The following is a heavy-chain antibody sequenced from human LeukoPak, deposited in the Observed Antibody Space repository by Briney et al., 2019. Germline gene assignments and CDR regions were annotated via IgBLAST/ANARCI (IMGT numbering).Heavy chain of an antibody. CDR3: ARWPYSSSYYFDY. J-gene: IGHJ4*02. CDR2: ITSGTTYI. CDR1: GFSVTNAW. D-gene: IGHD6-6*01. V-gene: IGHV3-21*01. Sequence: PGGSLRLSCAASGFSVTNAWMSWVRQSPEKGLEWVSSITSGTTYIYYADSVRGRFTLSRDNAKNSLYLQMNSLRAEDTAVYYCARWPYSSSYYFDYWGQGTLVTVSS.